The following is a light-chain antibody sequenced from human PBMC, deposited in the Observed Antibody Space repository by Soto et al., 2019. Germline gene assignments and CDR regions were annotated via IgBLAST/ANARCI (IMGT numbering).Light chain of an antibody. CDR2: DAS. CDR3: QQFNIYPLT. J-gene: IGKJ4*01. Sequence: AIQLTQSPSSLSASVVARVXIQCRASQGISSALAWYQQKPGKAPKLLIHDASTLESGVPSRFSGSGSGTDFTLTISSLRPEDFATYYCQQFNIYPLTFGGGTKVDIK. CDR1: QGISSA. V-gene: IGKV1-13*02.